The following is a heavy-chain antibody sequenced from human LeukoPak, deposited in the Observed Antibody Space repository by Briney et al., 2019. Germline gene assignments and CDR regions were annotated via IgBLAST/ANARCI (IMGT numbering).Heavy chain of an antibody. Sequence: GGSLRLSCAASGFTFSSYSMNWVRQGPGKGLVWVSRINSDGSSTNYADSVKGRFTISRDNSKNTLYLQMNSLRAEDTAVYYCAKDADIVVVPVFFDYWGQGTLVTVSS. D-gene: IGHD2-2*01. J-gene: IGHJ4*02. CDR3: AKDADIVVVPVFFDY. CDR1: GFTFSSYS. V-gene: IGHV3-74*01. CDR2: INSDGSST.